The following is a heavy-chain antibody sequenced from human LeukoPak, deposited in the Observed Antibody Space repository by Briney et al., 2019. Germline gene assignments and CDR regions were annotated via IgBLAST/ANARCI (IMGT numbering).Heavy chain of an antibody. CDR3: ARGTAYYYGSGSTPPYYMDV. Sequence: PSETLSLTCIGSGRSISSYYWSSLRQPAGKGLEWIGRIYTSGSTNYNPSLKGRVTMSVDTSKNQFSLKLSSVTAADTAVYYCARGTAYYYGSGSTPPYYMDVWGKGTTVTVSS. CDR1: GRSISSYY. V-gene: IGHV4-4*07. D-gene: IGHD3-10*01. J-gene: IGHJ6*03. CDR2: IYTSGST.